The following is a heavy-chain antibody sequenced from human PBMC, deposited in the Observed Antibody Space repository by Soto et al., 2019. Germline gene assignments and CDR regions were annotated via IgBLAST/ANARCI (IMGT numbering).Heavy chain of an antibody. D-gene: IGHD1-7*01. CDR2: INWNGGST. CDR1: GFTFDDYG. Sequence: PGGSLRLSCAASGFTFDDYGMSWVRQAPGKGLEWVSGINWNGGSTGYADSVKGRFTISRDNAKNSLYLQMNSLRAEDTALYHCARVVTGTMAYHCYYMAVWGKGTTVTVSS. J-gene: IGHJ6*03. V-gene: IGHV3-20*01. CDR3: ARVVTGTMAYHCYYMAV.